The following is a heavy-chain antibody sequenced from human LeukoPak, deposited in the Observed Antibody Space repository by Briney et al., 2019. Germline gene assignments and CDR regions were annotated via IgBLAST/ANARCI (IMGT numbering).Heavy chain of an antibody. CDR1: GFTFSSYW. V-gene: IGHV3-7*04. D-gene: IGHD3-9*01. CDR3: AREAYDILTGYAGTYFDY. Sequence: PGGSLRLSCAASGFTFSSYWMSWVRQAPWKGLEWVANIKQDGSEKYYVDSVKGRFTISRDNAKNSLYLQMNSLRAEDTAVYYCAREAYDILTGYAGTYFDYWGQGTLVTVSS. J-gene: IGHJ4*02. CDR2: IKQDGSEK.